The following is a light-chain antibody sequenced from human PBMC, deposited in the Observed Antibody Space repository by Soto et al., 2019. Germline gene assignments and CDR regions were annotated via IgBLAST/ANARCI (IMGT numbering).Light chain of an antibody. Sequence: EIVLTQSPGTLSLSPGERATLSCRASQSVGNNNLAWYQQKPGQAPRFLIYDASSRATGIPDRFRGSGSGTDFTLTISRLEPEDFAVYYCQQYCSTPLTFGGGTKVEIK. CDR3: QQYCSTPLT. CDR1: QSVGNNN. V-gene: IGKV3-20*01. J-gene: IGKJ4*01. CDR2: DAS.